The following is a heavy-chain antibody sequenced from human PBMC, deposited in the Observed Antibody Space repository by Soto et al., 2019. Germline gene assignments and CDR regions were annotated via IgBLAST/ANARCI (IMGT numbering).Heavy chain of an antibody. J-gene: IGHJ3*02. CDR2: VVVGSGLT. V-gene: IGHV1-58*01. D-gene: IGHD3-9*01. CDR3: AREGRGDFDWLFHPPNAFDI. CDR1: QFNLDTFRTSV. Sequence: GASVKVSCKASQFNLDTFRTSVVQWVRQARGQGLEWVGWVVVGSGLTNYAQQFQGKVTITWDMSTSTAYMELSSLRSEDTAVYYCAREGRGDFDWLFHPPNAFDIWGQGTMVT.